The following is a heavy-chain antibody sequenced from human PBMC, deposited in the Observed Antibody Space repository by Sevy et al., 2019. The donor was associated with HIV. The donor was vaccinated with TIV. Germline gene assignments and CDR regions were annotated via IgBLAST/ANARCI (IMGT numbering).Heavy chain of an antibody. CDR3: ARDRRCNLITIFGVVTHSHPDY. D-gene: IGHD3-3*01. V-gene: IGHV3-30-3*01. CDR1: GFTFSSYA. CDR2: ISYDGSNK. J-gene: IGHJ4*02. Sequence: GGSLRLSCAASGFTFSSYAMHWVRQAPGKGLEWVAVISYDGSNKYYADSVKGRFTISRDNSKNTLYLQMNSLRAEDTAVYYCARDRRCNLITIFGVVTHSHPDYWGQGTLVTVSS.